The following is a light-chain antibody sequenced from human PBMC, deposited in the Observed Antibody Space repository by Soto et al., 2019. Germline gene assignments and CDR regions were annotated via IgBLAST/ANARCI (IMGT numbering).Light chain of an antibody. J-gene: IGKJ3*01. CDR2: DAS. CDR3: QQYGSAPFT. Sequence: EIVLTQSPGTLSLSPGERATLSCRASQSVSSSHLAWYRQKPGQVPRLLIYDASSRATGIPDRFSGSGSGTDFTLTISRLEPEDFVVYNCQQYGSAPFTFGPGTKVDI. V-gene: IGKV3-20*01. CDR1: QSVSSSH.